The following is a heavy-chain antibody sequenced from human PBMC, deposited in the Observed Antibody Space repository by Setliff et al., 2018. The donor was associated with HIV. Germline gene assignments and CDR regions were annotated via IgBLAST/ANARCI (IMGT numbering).Heavy chain of an antibody. CDR1: GDSLGSHY. V-gene: IGHV4-59*11. D-gene: IGHD6-19*01. Sequence: NPSETLSLTCSVSGDSLGSHYWSWVRQPPGKGLEWVGSVDYSGTPNYSPSLKSRVTISLDTSKNEISLKVTSVTAADTAVYYCARGLIAMPGWVDYFDYWGQGTLVTVSS. CDR2: VDYSGTP. J-gene: IGHJ4*02. CDR3: ARGLIAMPGWVDYFDY.